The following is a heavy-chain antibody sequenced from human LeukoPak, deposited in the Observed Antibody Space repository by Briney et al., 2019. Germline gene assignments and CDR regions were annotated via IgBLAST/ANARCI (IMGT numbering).Heavy chain of an antibody. D-gene: IGHD2-21*02. CDR2: INPNSGGT. Sequence: ASVKVSCKASGYTFTDYYVHWVRQAPGQGLEWMGWINPNSGGTNYAQKLQGRVTMTTDTSTSTAYMELRSLRSDDTAVYYCARGGSCGGDCYSWFDPWGQGTLVTVSS. CDR3: ARGGSCGGDCYSWFDP. V-gene: IGHV1-2*02. CDR1: GYTFTDYY. J-gene: IGHJ5*02.